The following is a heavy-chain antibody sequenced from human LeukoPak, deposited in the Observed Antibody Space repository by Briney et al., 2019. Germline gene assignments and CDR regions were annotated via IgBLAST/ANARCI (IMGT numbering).Heavy chain of an antibody. CDR1: GFTFSTYW. Sequence: GGSLRLSCAASGFTFSTYWMHWVRQAPGKGLVWASRINTDGSSTSYADSVKGRFTISRDNAKNTLYLQMNSLRAEDTAVYYCARLSASYGAPNWFDPWGQGTLVTVSS. J-gene: IGHJ5*02. V-gene: IGHV3-74*01. CDR2: INTDGSST. D-gene: IGHD4-17*01. CDR3: ARLSASYGAPNWFDP.